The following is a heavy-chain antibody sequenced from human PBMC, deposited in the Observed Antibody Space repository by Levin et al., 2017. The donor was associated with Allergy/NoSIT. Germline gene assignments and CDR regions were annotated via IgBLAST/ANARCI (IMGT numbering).Heavy chain of an antibody. CDR2: INYRGGT. CDR3: ARNRIIVSGGKDYYYGRDA. Sequence: SETLSLTCTVSGGSVSSGTYYWSWIRQPPGKGLEWIGYINYRGGTNYNPSLKSRVTISVDTSKNEFSLKLTSVTAADTAVYYCARNRIIVSGGKDYYYGRDAWGQGTTVTVS. CDR1: GGSVSSGTYY. J-gene: IGHJ6*02. D-gene: IGHD5/OR15-5a*01. V-gene: IGHV4-61*01.